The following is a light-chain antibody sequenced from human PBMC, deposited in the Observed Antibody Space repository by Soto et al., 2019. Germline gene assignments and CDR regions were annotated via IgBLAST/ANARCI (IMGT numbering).Light chain of an antibody. CDR3: MSYAGGNRFV. V-gene: IGLV2-8*01. CDR1: INDVGGYNY. Sequence: QSALTQPPSASGSPGQSVTISCAGTINDVGGYNYVSWYQQHPGKVPQLMIYQVTKRPSGFPDRFSASKSDTTASLTISGLQAEDEGDYYCMSYAGGNRFVFGTGTKLTVL. CDR2: QVT. J-gene: IGLJ1*01.